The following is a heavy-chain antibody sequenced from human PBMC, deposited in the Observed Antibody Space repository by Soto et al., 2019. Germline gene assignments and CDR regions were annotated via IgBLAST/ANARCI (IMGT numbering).Heavy chain of an antibody. D-gene: IGHD3-22*01. CDR1: ACSVSSGGYY. CDR2: IYYSGST. CDR3: ARYGYYDSSGYAQGFDI. Sequence: TLSLTCTVSACSVSSGGYYWSWIRQPPGKGREWIGYIYYSGSTYYNPSLNSRVTISVDTSKNQFSLKLSSVTAADTAVYYCARYGYYDSSGYAQGFDIWGQGTMVTVSS. J-gene: IGHJ3*02. V-gene: IGHV4-30-4*01.